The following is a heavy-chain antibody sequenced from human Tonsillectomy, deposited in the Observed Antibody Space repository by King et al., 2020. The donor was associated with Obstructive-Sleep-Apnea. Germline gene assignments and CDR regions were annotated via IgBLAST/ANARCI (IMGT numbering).Heavy chain of an antibody. CDR1: GFTFSSYG. V-gene: IGHV3-30*18. CDR2: ISYDGSNK. J-gene: IGHJ4*02. D-gene: IGHD6-19*01. CDR3: AKDRGGYSSGSFDY. Sequence: VQLVESGGGVVQPGRSLRLSCAASGFTFSSYGMHWVRQAPGKGLEWVAVISYDGSNKDYADSVKGRFTISRDNSKNTLYLQMNSLRAEDTAVYYCAKDRGGYSSGSFDYWGQGTLVTVSS.